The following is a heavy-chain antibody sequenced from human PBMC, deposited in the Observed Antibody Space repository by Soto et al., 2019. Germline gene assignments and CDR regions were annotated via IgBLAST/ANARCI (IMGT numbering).Heavy chain of an antibody. Sequence: EVQLLESGGDLVQPGGSLRLSCAASGFTFSNYAMSWVRQAPGKGLEWVSLIRGGGGPTNYADSVKGRFTVSRDNSNNMLFLQMSSLRADDTAVYYCVKDFRVGYDWAHEWGQGTLVTVSS. CDR3: VKDFRVGYDWAHE. CDR1: GFTFSNYA. J-gene: IGHJ4*02. D-gene: IGHD5-12*01. CDR2: IRGGGGPT. V-gene: IGHV3-23*01.